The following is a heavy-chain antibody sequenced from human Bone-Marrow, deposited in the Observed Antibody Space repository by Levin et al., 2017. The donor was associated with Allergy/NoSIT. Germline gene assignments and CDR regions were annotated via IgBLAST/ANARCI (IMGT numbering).Heavy chain of an antibody. J-gene: IGHJ3*02. D-gene: IGHD3-3*01. Sequence: RSQTLSLTCTVSGGSINSGNYYWTWIRQHPGKGLEWIGYISYSGNTFYNASLKSRLTISVDTSKTRFSLRLSSVTAADTAVYYCARGITIFGVVLAVNDAFDIWGQGTMVTVSS. CDR3: ARGITIFGVVLAVNDAFDI. CDR2: ISYSGNT. V-gene: IGHV4-31*03. CDR1: GGSINSGNYY.